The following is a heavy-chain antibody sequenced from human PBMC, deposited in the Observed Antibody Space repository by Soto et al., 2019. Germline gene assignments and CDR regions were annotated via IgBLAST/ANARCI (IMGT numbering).Heavy chain of an antibody. J-gene: IGHJ4*02. D-gene: IGHD6-13*01. CDR1: GGSINSGGYY. CDR3: ARGYRQSGYSSSWVFDY. V-gene: IGHV4-31*01. Sequence: QVQLRESGPGLVKPSQTLSLTCTVSGGSINSGGYYWNWIRQHPGKGLEWIGYMYYSGSTYYNPFPRSPVMISADTFENHYSLKLRSVTAADTAVYFCARGYRQSGYSSSWVFDYWGQGTLVNVSS. CDR2: MYYSGST.